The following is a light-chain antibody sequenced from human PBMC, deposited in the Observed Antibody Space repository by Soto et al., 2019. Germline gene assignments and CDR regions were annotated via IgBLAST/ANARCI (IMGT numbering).Light chain of an antibody. CDR2: EVS. J-gene: IGLJ2*01. Sequence: QSVLTQPASVSGSPRQSITISCAGTSSDVGGYNFVSWYQQHPGKVPKLLISEVSNRPSGVSNRFSGSKSGNTASLTISGLQAEDEADYYCSSYTTTSTLVFGGGTKLTVL. V-gene: IGLV2-14*01. CDR1: SSDVGGYNF. CDR3: SSYTTTSTLV.